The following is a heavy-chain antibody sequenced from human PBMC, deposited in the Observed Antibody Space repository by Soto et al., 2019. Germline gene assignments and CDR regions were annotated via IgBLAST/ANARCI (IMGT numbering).Heavy chain of an antibody. J-gene: IGHJ6*02. V-gene: IGHV4-59*01. Sequence: SETLSLTCTVSDASTSDSYWTWIRQPSGKGLEWIGYIHSSGNTDFNPTVKGRLTISLDTSKNQFYLNLISVTAADAAKYFCARVCSGGCYYAVDVWGPGTAVTVSS. CDR2: IHSSGNT. CDR1: DASTSDSY. D-gene: IGHD2-15*01. CDR3: ARVCSGGCYYAVDV.